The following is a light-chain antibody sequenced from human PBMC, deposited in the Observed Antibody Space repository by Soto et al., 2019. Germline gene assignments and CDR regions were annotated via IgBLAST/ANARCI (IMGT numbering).Light chain of an antibody. Sequence: QSALIQPPSVSGSPGQSVTISCTGTSSDVGSYDYVSWYQQHPGTVPKPMIYNVTTQPSGVPDRFSGSRSGNSASMTISGLQAEDEADYYCYSYTSSATYVFETGTKVTVL. V-gene: IGLV2-11*01. CDR1: SSDVGSYDY. CDR3: YSYTSSATYV. J-gene: IGLJ1*01. CDR2: NVT.